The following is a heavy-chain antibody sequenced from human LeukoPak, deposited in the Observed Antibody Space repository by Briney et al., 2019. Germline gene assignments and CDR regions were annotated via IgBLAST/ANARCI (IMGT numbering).Heavy chain of an antibody. D-gene: IGHD6-19*01. CDR1: GYTFTSYG. CDR3: ARRGSSSGWLDYYYYGMDV. V-gene: IGHV1-18*01. J-gene: IGHJ6*02. Sequence: ASVKVSCKASGYTFTSYGISWVRQAPGQGLEWMGWISAYNGNTSYAQKLQGRVTMTTDTSTSTAYMELRSLRSDDTAVYYCARRGSSSGWLDYYYYGMDVWGQGTTVTVSS. CDR2: ISAYNGNT.